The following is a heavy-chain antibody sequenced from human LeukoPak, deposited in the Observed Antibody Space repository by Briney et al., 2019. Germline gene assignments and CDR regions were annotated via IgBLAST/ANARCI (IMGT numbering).Heavy chain of an antibody. Sequence: PGGSLRLSCAASGFTFSSYAMHWVRQAPGKGLEWVAVISYDGSNKYYADSVKGRFTISRDNSKNTLYLQMNSLRAEDTAVYYCARSGFSAVAGILFDIWGQGTMVTVSS. V-gene: IGHV3-30-3*01. J-gene: IGHJ3*02. CDR1: GFTFSSYA. CDR2: ISYDGSNK. D-gene: IGHD6-19*01. CDR3: ARSGFSAVAGILFDI.